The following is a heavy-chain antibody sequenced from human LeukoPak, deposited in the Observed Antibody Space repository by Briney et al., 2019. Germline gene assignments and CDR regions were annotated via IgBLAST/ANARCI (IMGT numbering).Heavy chain of an antibody. CDR2: ISSSGSTI. Sequence: GGSLRLSCAASGFTFSSYEMNWVRQAPGKGLEWVSYISSSGSTIYYADSVKGRFTISRDNAKNSLYLQMNSLRAEDTAVYYCARGYSSSWYGDYWGKGTLVTVSS. D-gene: IGHD6-13*01. V-gene: IGHV3-48*03. J-gene: IGHJ4*02. CDR3: ARGYSSSWYGDY. CDR1: GFTFSSYE.